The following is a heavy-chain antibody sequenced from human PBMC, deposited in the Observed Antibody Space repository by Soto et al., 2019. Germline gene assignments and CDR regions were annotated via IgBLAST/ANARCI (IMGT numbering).Heavy chain of an antibody. CDR3: AKAFGTIYYYYGMDV. D-gene: IGHD3-3*01. Sequence: AGSLRLSCAASGFTFSSYAMSWVRQAPGKGLEWVSAISGSGGSTYYADSVKGRFTISRDNSKNTLYLQMNSLRAEDTAVYYCAKAFGTIYYYYGMDVWGQGTTVTVSS. V-gene: IGHV3-23*01. J-gene: IGHJ6*02. CDR2: ISGSGGST. CDR1: GFTFSSYA.